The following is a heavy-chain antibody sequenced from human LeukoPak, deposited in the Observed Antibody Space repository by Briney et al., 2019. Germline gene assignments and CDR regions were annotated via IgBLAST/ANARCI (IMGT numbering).Heavy chain of an antibody. J-gene: IGHJ4*02. CDR1: GFTFSDHY. Sequence: PAGGSLRLSCAASGFTFSDHYMDWVRQAPGKGLEWVGRIRHKADGYTTEYAASVKGRLTISRDDSKNSLFLQMNSLKTEDTAVYYCARAHGWAFDYWGQGALVTVSS. V-gene: IGHV3-72*01. CDR2: IRHKADGYTT. CDR3: ARAHGWAFDY. D-gene: IGHD3-10*01.